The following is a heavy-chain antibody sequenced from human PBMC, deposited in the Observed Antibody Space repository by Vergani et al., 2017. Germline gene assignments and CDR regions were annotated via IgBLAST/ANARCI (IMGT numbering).Heavy chain of an antibody. D-gene: IGHD6-19*01. CDR1: GGSISSGDYS. CDR2: IYHSGST. Sequence: QLQLQESGSGLVKPSQTLSLTCAVSGGSISSGDYSWSWIRQPPGKGLEWIGYIYHSGSTNYNPSLKSRVTISVDKSKNQFSLKLSSVTAADTAVYYCARIPGIAVAGTWFDPWGQGTLVTVSS. V-gene: IGHV4-30-2*01. CDR3: ARIPGIAVAGTWFDP. J-gene: IGHJ5*02.